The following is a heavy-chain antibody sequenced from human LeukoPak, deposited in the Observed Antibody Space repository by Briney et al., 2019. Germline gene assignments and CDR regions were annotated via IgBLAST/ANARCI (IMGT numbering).Heavy chain of an antibody. V-gene: IGHV1-2*02. Sequence: ASVKVSCKASGYRFTDYYVHWVRQAPGQGFEWMGRVSPDSGTNYAQKFQGRVTMTTDTTISTAYMELSRLRSDDTAVYYCASGLNSRSTSCWGQGTRVTVSS. CDR1: GYRFTDYY. CDR2: VSPDSGT. CDR3: ASGLNSRSTSC. D-gene: IGHD6-13*01. J-gene: IGHJ4*02.